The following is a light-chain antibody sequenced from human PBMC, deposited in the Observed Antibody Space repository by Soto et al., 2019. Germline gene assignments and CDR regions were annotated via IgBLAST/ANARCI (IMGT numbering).Light chain of an antibody. J-gene: IGKJ3*01. CDR2: GAS. Sequence: EIVLAKSPATLCLSPGERATRSCMARLSVRSSYSGWYQKNAGPAPRLINYGASIRASGIPNRFGASGCGNNISLTISSLAAEDLAVYCWQQYDESLLFGHGTKVDIK. CDR1: LSVRSSY. CDR3: QQYDESLL. V-gene: IGKV3-20*01.